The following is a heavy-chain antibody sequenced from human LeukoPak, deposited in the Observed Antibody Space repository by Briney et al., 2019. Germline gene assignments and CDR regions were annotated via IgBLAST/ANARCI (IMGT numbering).Heavy chain of an antibody. J-gene: IGHJ4*02. D-gene: IGHD3-22*01. CDR1: GGSISSGGYY. V-gene: IGHV4-31*03. CDR2: IYYSGST. Sequence: SQTLSLTCTVSGGSISSGGYYWSWIRQHPGKGLEWIGYIYYSGSTYYNPSLKSRVTISVDTSKNQFSLKLSSVTAADTAVYYCARVNYYDSSGYYYQPYYIDYWGQGTLVTVSS. CDR3: ARVNYYDSSGYYYQPYYIDY.